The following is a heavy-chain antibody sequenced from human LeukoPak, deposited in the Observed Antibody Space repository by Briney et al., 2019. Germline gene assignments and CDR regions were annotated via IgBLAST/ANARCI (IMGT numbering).Heavy chain of an antibody. Sequence: SETLSLTCTVSGGSISRSAYYWGWIRQPPGKGLEWIGTIYYSGSTYYNPSLKSRVTISVDTSKNQFSLKLSSVTAADTAVYYCARGGGAAAAANRDAFDIWGQGTVVTVSS. D-gene: IGHD2-2*01. V-gene: IGHV4-39*07. CDR3: ARGGGAAAAANRDAFDI. CDR1: GGSISRSAYY. J-gene: IGHJ3*02. CDR2: IYYSGST.